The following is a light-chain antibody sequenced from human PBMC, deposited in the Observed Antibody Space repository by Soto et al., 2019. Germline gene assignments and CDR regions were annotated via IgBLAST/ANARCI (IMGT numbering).Light chain of an antibody. CDR2: DVS. V-gene: IGLV2-14*01. CDR1: SSDVGGYNY. CDR3: SSYTSSSTWV. Sequence: QSVLTQPASVSGSPGQSITISCTGTSSDVGGYNYVSWFQQHPGKAPKLMIYDVSNRPSGVSNRFSGSKSGSTASLTISGLQAEDEADYYCSSYTSSSTWVFGGGTKVTVL. J-gene: IGLJ3*02.